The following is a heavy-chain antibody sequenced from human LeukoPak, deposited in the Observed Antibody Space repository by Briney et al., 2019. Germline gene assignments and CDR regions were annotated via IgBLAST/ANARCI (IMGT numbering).Heavy chain of an antibody. CDR1: GASISNYY. Sequence: SETLSLTCTVSGASISNYYWSWIRQTPEKGLERMGHIHSSGGSSYYPSPKSRLTLSIDTSRNQLSLKLPSVTAADTAVYFCARLGSYHDFWGQGALVTVSS. J-gene: IGHJ4*02. CDR3: ARLGSYHDF. CDR2: IHSSGGS. V-gene: IGHV4-4*09. D-gene: IGHD1-26*01.